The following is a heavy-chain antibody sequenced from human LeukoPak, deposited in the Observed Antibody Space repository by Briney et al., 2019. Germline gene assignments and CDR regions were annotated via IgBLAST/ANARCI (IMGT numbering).Heavy chain of an antibody. V-gene: IGHV4-34*01. CDR3: ARGRVSSSSWSSTYYYYFYMDV. D-gene: IGHD6-13*01. Sequence: SETLSLTCAVYGGSFSGYYWSWIRQPPGKGLEWIGEINHSGSTNYNPSLKSRVTISVDTSKNQFSLKLSSVTAADTAVYFCARGRVSSSSWSSTYYYYFYMDVWGKGATVTVSS. CDR1: GGSFSGYY. CDR2: INHSGST. J-gene: IGHJ6*03.